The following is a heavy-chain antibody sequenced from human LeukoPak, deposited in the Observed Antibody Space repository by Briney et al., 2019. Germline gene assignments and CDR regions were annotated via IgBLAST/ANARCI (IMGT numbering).Heavy chain of an antibody. J-gene: IGHJ4*02. CDR3: TRDLEY. Sequence: GGSLRLSCVASGFTFSDYTMNWVRQAPGKGPEWLSYIYYGGRVVYYADSVKGRFTISRDNAENALYLQMNSLRVEDTALYYCTRDLEYWGQGVLVTVSS. CDR2: IYYGGRVV. CDR1: GFTFSDYT. V-gene: IGHV3-48*01.